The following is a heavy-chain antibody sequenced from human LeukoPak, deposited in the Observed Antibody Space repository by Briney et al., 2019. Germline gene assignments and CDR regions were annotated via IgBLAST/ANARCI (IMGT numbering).Heavy chain of an antibody. CDR3: AITSVRGSYRFLDY. Sequence: ASVKVSCKASGYTFTNYGITWVRQAPGQGLEWMGWICPYNGNTNYAQKLQDRVTMTTDTSTSTAYMELRSLRSDDTAVYYCAITSVRGSYRFLDYWGQGTLVTVSS. V-gene: IGHV1-18*01. CDR2: ICPYNGNT. J-gene: IGHJ4*02. D-gene: IGHD3-16*02. CDR1: GYTFTNYG.